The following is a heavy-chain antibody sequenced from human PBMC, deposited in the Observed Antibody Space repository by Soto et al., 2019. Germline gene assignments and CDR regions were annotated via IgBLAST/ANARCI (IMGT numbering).Heavy chain of an antibody. CDR1: GFTFSSYA. CDR2: ISYDGSNK. V-gene: IGHV3-30-3*01. CDR3: ARKGGGGNTQYYYGMDV. J-gene: IGHJ6*02. Sequence: PGGSLRLSCAASGFTFSSYAMHWVRQAPGKGLEWVAVISYDGSNKYYADSVKGRFTISRDNSKNTLYLQMNSLRAEDTAVYYCARKGGGGNTQYYYGMDVWGQGTTVTVSS. D-gene: IGHD2-15*01.